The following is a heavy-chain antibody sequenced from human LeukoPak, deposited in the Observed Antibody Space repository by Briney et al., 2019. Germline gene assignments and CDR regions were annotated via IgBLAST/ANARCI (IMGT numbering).Heavy chain of an antibody. D-gene: IGHD2-15*01. CDR2: ISYDGSNK. J-gene: IGHJ4*02. V-gene: IGHV3-30*04. Sequence: PGRSLRLSCAASGFTFSSYAMHWVRQAPGKGLEWVAVISYDGSNKYYADSVKGRFTISRDNSKNTLYLQMNSLRAEDTAIYYCARETQYCSGGTCYSGLDYWGQGTLVTVSS. CDR1: GFTFSSYA. CDR3: ARETQYCSGGTCYSGLDY.